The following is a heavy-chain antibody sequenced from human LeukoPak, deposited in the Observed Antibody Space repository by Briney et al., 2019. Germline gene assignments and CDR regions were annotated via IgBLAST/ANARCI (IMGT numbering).Heavy chain of an antibody. J-gene: IGHJ6*03. CDR3: ARDGNAEGYRWCHYYYMDG. V-gene: IGHV3-74*01. CDR2: INSDGSST. D-gene: IGHD2-8*01. Sequence: PGGSLRLSCAATGFTFSSYWMHWVRQAPGKGLEWVSRINSDGSSTEYADAVKGRFTISRDNTKNTLSLQMNSLRAEDTAIYYCARDGNAEGYRWCHYYYMDGWGKGTTVTVSS. CDR1: GFTFSSYW.